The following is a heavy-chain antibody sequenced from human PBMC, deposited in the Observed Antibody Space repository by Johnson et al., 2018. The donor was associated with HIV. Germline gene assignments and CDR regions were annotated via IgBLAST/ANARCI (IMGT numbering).Heavy chain of an antibody. CDR2: ISYDGSNK. Sequence: QVQLVESGGGVVQPGRSLRLSCAASGFTFSSYAMHWVRQAPGKGLEWVAVISYDGSNKYYADSVKGRFTISRDNSKNTMYLQMNSLRAEDTAVYYCAREMGWEDAFDIWGQGTMVTVSS. V-gene: IGHV3-30-3*01. D-gene: IGHD6-19*01. CDR1: GFTFSSYA. CDR3: AREMGWEDAFDI. J-gene: IGHJ3*02.